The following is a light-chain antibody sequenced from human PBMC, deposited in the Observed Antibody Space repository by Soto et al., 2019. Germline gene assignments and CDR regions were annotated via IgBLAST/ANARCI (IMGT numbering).Light chain of an antibody. V-gene: IGKV3-20*01. J-gene: IGKJ4*01. CDR3: QQYGRSPPLI. CDR1: QSVSSNY. CDR2: AAS. Sequence: EIVLTQSPGTLSLSLGERATLSCRASQSVSSNYLAWYQQKPGQAPRLLIYAASTRATGIPDRFSGSGSGTDFTLTISRLEPEDFAVYYCQQYGRSPPLIFGGGTKVEIK.